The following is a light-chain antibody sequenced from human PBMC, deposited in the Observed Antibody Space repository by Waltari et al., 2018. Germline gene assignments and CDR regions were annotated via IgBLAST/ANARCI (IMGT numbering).Light chain of an antibody. CDR2: EVS. CDR3: CSYAGSFRI. J-gene: IGLJ2*01. V-gene: IGLV2-23*02. Sequence: QSALTQPASVSGSPGQSITLSCTGTSSDVGAYILVSWYQQYPGNAPNLMIYEVSNRPSGVSNRFSGSKSGNTASLTISGLQPEDEADYYCCSYAGSFRIFGGGTKLTVL. CDR1: SSDVGAYIL.